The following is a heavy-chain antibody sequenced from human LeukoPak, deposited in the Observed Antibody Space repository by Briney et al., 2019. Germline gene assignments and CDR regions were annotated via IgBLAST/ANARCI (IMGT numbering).Heavy chain of an antibody. CDR1: GGSISSYY. CDR2: IYYSGST. D-gene: IGHD4-17*01. V-gene: IGHV4-59*01. Sequence: SETLSLTCTVSGGSISSYYWSWIRQPPGKGLEWIGYIYYSGSTNYNPSLKSRVTIPVDTSKNRFSLKLSSVTAADTAVYYCARGGGYGDSGDYWGQGTLVTVSS. J-gene: IGHJ4*02. CDR3: ARGGGYGDSGDY.